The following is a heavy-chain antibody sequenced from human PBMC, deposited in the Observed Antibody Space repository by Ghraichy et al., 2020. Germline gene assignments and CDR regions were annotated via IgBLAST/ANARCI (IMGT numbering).Heavy chain of an antibody. Sequence: SETLSLTCTVSGGSISSSSYYWGWIRQPPGKGLEWIGSMYYSGSTSYNPSLKSRVTISVDTSKNQFSLKLSSVTAADTAVYYCARHEKGYSSTDGGGYWGQGTLVTVSS. V-gene: IGHV4-39*01. CDR2: MYYSGST. CDR1: GGSISSSSYY. J-gene: IGHJ4*02. CDR3: ARHEKGYSSTDGGGY. D-gene: IGHD5-18*01.